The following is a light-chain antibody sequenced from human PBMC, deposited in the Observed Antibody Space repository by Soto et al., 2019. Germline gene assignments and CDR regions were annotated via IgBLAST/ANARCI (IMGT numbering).Light chain of an antibody. CDR1: QSVSSY. CDR3: QQRSNWQLT. Sequence: EIVLTQSPATLSLSPGERATLSCRASQSVSSYLAWYQQKPGQAPRLLIYDASNRATGIPARFSGSGSGTDFTLNISSLEPEDFAVYYCQQRSNWQLTFGGGTKVDIK. V-gene: IGKV3-11*01. CDR2: DAS. J-gene: IGKJ4*01.